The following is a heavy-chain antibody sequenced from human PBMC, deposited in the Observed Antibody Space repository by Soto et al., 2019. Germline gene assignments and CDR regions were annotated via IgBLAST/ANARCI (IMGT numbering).Heavy chain of an antibody. Sequence: LRLSCAASGFTFSDYYMSWIRQAPGKGLEWISYISGSNIYTNYADSVKGRFTISRDNANNSLYLQMDSLRVEDTAVYYCARDGGEVIPAAIGGGYGMDVWGQGTTVTVSS. CDR3: ARDGGEVIPAAIGGGYGMDV. CDR2: ISGSNIYT. CDR1: GFTFSDYY. J-gene: IGHJ6*02. D-gene: IGHD2-2*01. V-gene: IGHV3-11*06.